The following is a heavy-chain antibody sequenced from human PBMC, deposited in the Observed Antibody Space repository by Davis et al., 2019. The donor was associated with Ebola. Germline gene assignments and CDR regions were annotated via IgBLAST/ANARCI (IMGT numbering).Heavy chain of an antibody. CDR1: GGSISSYY. CDR3: ARVNFWSGYYSRFWFDP. CDR2: IYYSGST. D-gene: IGHD3-3*01. V-gene: IGHV4-59*12. J-gene: IGHJ5*02. Sequence: SETLSLTCTVSGGSISSYYWSWIRQPPGKGLEWIGYIYYSGSTNYNPSLKSRVTISVDTSKNQFSLKLSSVTAADTAVYYCARVNFWSGYYSRFWFDPWGQGTLVTVSS.